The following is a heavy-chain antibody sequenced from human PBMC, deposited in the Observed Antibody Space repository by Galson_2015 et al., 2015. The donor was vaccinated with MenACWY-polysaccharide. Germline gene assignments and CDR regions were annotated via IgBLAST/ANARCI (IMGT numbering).Heavy chain of an antibody. CDR2: IYPGSSET. D-gene: IGHD2-21*01. J-gene: IGHJ4*02. CDR1: GYSFTTYW. CDR3: ARGIGYSTTWFDY. Sequence: QSGAEVKKPGESLPISFPGSGYSFTTYWIGWVRQMPGKGLDWMGIIYPGSSETRYSPSFQGQVTFSADTSINTAYLQWSSLEASDTGMYYCARGIGYSTTWFDYWGQGTLVTVSS. V-gene: IGHV5-51*03.